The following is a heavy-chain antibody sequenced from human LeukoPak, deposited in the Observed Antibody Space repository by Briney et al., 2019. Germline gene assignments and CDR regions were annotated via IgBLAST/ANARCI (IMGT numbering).Heavy chain of an antibody. V-gene: IGHV4-59*01. CDR1: GGSICSSY. D-gene: IGHD4/OR15-4a*01. J-gene: IGHJ4*02. CDR2: ICYSGST. Sequence: SETLSLTCSVSGGSICSSYWHWIRQPPGKGLGWIGYICYSGSTNYNPSLKSRLTMSVDTSKNQFSLKLNSVTPADTALYYCARGGAHYDYWGQGTLVTVFS. CDR3: ARGGAHYDY.